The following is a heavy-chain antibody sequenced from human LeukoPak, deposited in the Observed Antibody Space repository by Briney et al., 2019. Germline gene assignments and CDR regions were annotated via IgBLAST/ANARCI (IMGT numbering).Heavy chain of an antibody. CDR1: GGSISSYY. CDR3: ARAGSGRSYYYYGMDV. V-gene: IGHV4-59*01. CDR2: IYYSGST. Sequence: SETLSLTCTVSGGSISSYYWSWIRQPPGKGLEWIGYIYYSGSTNYNPSLKSRVTTSVDTSKNQFSLKLSSVTAADTAVYYCARAGSGRSYYYYGMDVWGQGTTVTVSS. J-gene: IGHJ6*02. D-gene: IGHD6-19*01.